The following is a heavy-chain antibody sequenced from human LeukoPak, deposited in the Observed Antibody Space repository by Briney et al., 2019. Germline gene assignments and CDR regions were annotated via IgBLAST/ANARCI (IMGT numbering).Heavy chain of an antibody. CDR3: ATSIVGATVD. V-gene: IGHV3-21*01. CDR1: GFTFSSYS. CDR2: ISSSSSYI. D-gene: IGHD1-26*01. J-gene: IGHJ4*02. Sequence: GGSLRLSCAASGFTFSSYSMNWVRQAPGKGLEWVSSISSSSSYIYYADSVKGRFTISRDNAKNSLYLQMNSLRAEDTAVYYCATSIVGATVDWGQGTLVTVSA.